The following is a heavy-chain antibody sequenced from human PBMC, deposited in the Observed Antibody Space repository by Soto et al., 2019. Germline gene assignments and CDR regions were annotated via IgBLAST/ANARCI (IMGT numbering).Heavy chain of an antibody. CDR2: IYYSGST. CDR1: GGSISSGGYY. V-gene: IGHV4-31*03. Sequence: QVQLQESGPGLVKPSQTLSLTCTVSGGSISSGGYYWSWIRQHPGKSLEWIGYIYYSGSTYYNPSLKSRVSISVDTSKNQFSLKLSSVTAADTAVYYCARDRTGSYGQYYFDYWGQGTLVTVSS. D-gene: IGHD5-18*01. CDR3: ARDRTGSYGQYYFDY. J-gene: IGHJ4*02.